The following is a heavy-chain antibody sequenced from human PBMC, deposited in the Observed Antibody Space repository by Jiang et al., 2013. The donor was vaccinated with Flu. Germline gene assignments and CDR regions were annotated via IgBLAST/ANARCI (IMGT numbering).Heavy chain of an antibody. V-gene: IGHV1-69*01. Sequence: SGAEVKKPGSSVRVSCKASGGTLISHAISWIRQAPGQGLQWMGGIIPVFRTTNYAQEFQDRVTFTADESTSTAYMDLNSLRSEDTAVYYCARHDYWNGDRXFYYYYMDVWGKGTTVTVSS. CDR2: IIPVFRTT. D-gene: IGHD3-3*01. CDR1: GGTLISHA. J-gene: IGHJ6*03. CDR3: ARHDYWNGDRXFYYYYMDV.